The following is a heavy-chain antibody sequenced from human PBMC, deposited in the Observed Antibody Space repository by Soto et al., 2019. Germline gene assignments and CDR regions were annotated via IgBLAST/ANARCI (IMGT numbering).Heavy chain of an antibody. CDR1: GYTFTSYG. CDR3: ARSPLYCTNGVCYRGGMEV. V-gene: IGHV1-18*01. D-gene: IGHD2-8*01. CDR2: ISAYNGNT. J-gene: IGHJ6*02. Sequence: QVQLVQSGAEVKKPGASVKVSCKASGYTFTSYGISWVRQAPGQGLEWMGWISAYNGNTNYAQKLQGRVTITTDTSTSTAYMGLRSRRSDDTAVYYCARSPLYCTNGVCYRGGMEVWGQGTMVTVSS.